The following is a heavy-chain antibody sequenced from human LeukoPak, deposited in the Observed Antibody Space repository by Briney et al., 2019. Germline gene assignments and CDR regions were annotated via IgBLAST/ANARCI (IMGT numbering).Heavy chain of an antibody. CDR2: IRYDGSNK. V-gene: IGHV3-30*02. D-gene: IGHD5-24*01. CDR1: GFTFSSYG. Sequence: GGSLRLSCSASGFTFSSYGMHWVRQAPGKGLEWVAFIRYDGSNKYYADSVKGRFTISRDNSKNTLYLQMNSLRAEDTAVYYCLPNRGDGYKILNYWGQGTLVTVSS. CDR3: LPNRGDGYKILNY. J-gene: IGHJ4*02.